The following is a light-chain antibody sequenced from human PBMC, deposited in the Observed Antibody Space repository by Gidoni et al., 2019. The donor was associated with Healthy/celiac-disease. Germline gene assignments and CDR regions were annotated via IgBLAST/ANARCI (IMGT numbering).Light chain of an antibody. CDR3: SSYTSSSTLLYV. CDR2: SVS. CDR1: SSDVGGYNY. V-gene: IGLV2-14*01. J-gene: IGLJ1*01. Sequence: QSAPTQPASVSGSPGQSITISCTGTSSDVGGYNYVSWYQQHPGKAPKLMIYSVSNRPSGVSNRFSGSRSGNTASLTISGLQAEDEADYYCSSYTSSSTLLYVFGTGTKVTVL.